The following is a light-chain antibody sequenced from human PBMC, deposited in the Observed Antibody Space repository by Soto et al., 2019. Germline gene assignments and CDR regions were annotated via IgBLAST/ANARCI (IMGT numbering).Light chain of an antibody. V-gene: IGLV2-14*02. CDR2: EVN. CDR1: SSDVGSHPL. J-gene: IGLJ3*02. Sequence: QSVLTQPASVSGSPGQSITISCAGTSSDVGSHPLVSWYQQHPGKAPKLMISEVNNRPSGVSNRFSGSKSGNTASLTISGLQPEDEADYYCLSYTSANTRVFGGGTKLTVL. CDR3: LSYTSANTRV.